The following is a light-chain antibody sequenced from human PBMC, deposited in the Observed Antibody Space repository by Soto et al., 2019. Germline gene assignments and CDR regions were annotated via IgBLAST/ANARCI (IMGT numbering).Light chain of an antibody. CDR3: QHYGHALWA. J-gene: IGKJ1*01. Sequence: DIQMTQSPSSVSASVGDRVTVTCRASQDISSWLAWYQQKPGKAPVLLIYASSTLQSAVPSRFSGSGSGTDFTLTISRLEPEDFAVYYCQHYGHALWAFGQGTKVEIK. V-gene: IGKV1-12*01. CDR2: ASS. CDR1: QDISSW.